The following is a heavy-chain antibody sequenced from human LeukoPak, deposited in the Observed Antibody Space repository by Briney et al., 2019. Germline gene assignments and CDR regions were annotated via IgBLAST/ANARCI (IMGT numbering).Heavy chain of an antibody. CDR3: ATEYCASSSCRFDS. V-gene: IGHV4-59*01. J-gene: IGHJ4*02. D-gene: IGHD2-2*01. CDR1: GGSISSYY. CDR2: IYNSGST. Sequence: SETLSLTCTVSGGSISSYYWSWIRQPPGKGLEWIGYIYNSGSTNYNPSLKSRVTISLDTSKKQFSLKLTSVTAADTAIYYCATEYCASSSCRFDSWGQGTLVTVSS.